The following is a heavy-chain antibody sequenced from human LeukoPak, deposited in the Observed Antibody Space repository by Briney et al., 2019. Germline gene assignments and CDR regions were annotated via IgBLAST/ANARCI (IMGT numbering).Heavy chain of an antibody. Sequence: ASVKLSCKASGYTFTSYGISWVRQAPGQGLVWMGWISAYNGNTNYAQKLQGRVTMTTDTSTSTAYMELRSLRSDDTAVYYCARDLSPANFDYWGQGTLVTVSS. CDR2: ISAYNGNT. CDR3: ARDLSPANFDY. V-gene: IGHV1-18*01. CDR1: GYTFTSYG. D-gene: IGHD2-2*01. J-gene: IGHJ4*02.